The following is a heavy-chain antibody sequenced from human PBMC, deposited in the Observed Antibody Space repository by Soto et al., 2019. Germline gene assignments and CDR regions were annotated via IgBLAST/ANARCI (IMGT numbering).Heavy chain of an antibody. Sequence: ASVKVSCKASGYTFTSYDINWVRQATGQGLEWMGWVNPNSGNTGYAQKFQGRVTMTRNTSISTAYMELSSLRSEDTAVYYCARSHAGWGNSGYDSGGMDVWGQGTTVTVSS. CDR3: ARSHAGWGNSGYDSGGMDV. D-gene: IGHD5-12*01. J-gene: IGHJ6*02. CDR2: VNPNSGNT. V-gene: IGHV1-8*01. CDR1: GYTFTSYD.